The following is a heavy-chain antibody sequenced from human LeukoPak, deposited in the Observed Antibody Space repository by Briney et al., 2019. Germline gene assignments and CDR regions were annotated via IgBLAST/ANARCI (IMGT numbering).Heavy chain of an antibody. CDR3: ARASGSGSYYGIDY. V-gene: IGHV4-59*01. J-gene: IGHJ4*02. CDR1: NGSISTYY. D-gene: IGHD3-10*01. Sequence: SETLSLTCSVSNGSISTYYWSWIRQSPGKGLEWIGYIYYSGNTNYNPSLQSRVTISLDTSKNQFSLKLSSVTAADTAVHYCARASGSGSYYGIDYWGQGTLVTVSS. CDR2: IYYSGNT.